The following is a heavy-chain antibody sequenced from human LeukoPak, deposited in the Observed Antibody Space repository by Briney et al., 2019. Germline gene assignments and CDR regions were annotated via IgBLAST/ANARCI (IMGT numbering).Heavy chain of an antibody. Sequence: ASVKVSCKASRYTFTGYYMHWVRQAPGQGLEWMGWINPNSGGTNYAQKFQGWVTMTRDTSISTAYMELSRLRSDDTAVYYCARQHSSSCIDIWGQGTMVTVSS. V-gene: IGHV1-2*04. CDR1: RYTFTGYY. CDR3: ARQHSSSCIDI. D-gene: IGHD6-13*01. J-gene: IGHJ3*02. CDR2: INPNSGGT.